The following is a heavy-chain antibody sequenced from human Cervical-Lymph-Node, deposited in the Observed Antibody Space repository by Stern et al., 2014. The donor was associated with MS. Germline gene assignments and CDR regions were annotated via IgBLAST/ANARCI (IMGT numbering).Heavy chain of an antibody. Sequence: EMQLVESGGGLVQPGGSLRLSCAASGFTFSSYAMHWVRQAPGKGLEYVSVISSDGGSTYYANSVKGRFTISRDNSKNTLYLHMGSLRVEDMAVYYCARGVTYCGGYCYGWYFDLWGRGTLVTVSS. J-gene: IGHJ2*01. CDR2: ISSDGGST. CDR1: GFTFSSYA. D-gene: IGHD2-21*02. CDR3: ARGVTYCGGYCYGWYFDL. V-gene: IGHV3-64*01.